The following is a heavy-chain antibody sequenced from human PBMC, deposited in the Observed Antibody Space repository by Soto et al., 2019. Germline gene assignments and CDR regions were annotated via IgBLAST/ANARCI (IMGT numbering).Heavy chain of an antibody. Sequence: QVQLVESGGGVVQPGRSLRLSCAASGFTFSSYAMHWVRQAPGKGLEWVAVISYDGSNKYYADSVKGRFTISRDNSKNTLYLQMNSVRAEDTAVYYCARDAQSTIDYWGQGTLVTVSS. CDR3: ARDAQSTIDY. J-gene: IGHJ4*02. V-gene: IGHV3-30-3*01. CDR2: ISYDGSNK. CDR1: GFTFSSYA.